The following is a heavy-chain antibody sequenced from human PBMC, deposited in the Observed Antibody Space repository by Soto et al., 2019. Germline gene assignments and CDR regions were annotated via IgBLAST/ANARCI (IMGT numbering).Heavy chain of an antibody. J-gene: IGHJ4*02. V-gene: IGHV3-30*18. CDR2: ISKDGSTK. CDR1: GFTFSSYG. D-gene: IGHD3-22*01. Sequence: GGSLRLSCAASGFTFSSYGMHWVRQAPGKGLEWVAVISKDGSTKYDADSVKGRFTISRDNSKNTLYLQMNSLRAEDTAVYYCAKETHGSGYGSYFDYWGQGTLVTVSS. CDR3: AKETHGSGYGSYFDY.